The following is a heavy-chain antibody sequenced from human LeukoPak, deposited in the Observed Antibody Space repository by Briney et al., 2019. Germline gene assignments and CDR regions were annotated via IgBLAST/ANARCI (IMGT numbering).Heavy chain of an antibody. CDR3: ARDAPNWGDAFDI. J-gene: IGHJ3*02. D-gene: IGHD7-27*01. CDR2: TTSSSDYI. V-gene: IGHV3-21*01. Sequence: GGSLRLSCAASGFTFGSYSMNWVRQAPGKGLEWVSCTTSSSDYIEYADSVKGRFTISRDNAKNSLYLEMNSLKAEDTAVYYCARDAPNWGDAFDIWGQGTMVTVSS. CDR1: GFTFGSYS.